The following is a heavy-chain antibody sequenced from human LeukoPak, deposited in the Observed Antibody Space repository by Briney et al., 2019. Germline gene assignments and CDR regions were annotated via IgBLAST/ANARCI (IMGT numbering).Heavy chain of an antibody. CDR2: IWFDGSSK. V-gene: IGHV3-33*01. D-gene: IGHD6-13*01. J-gene: IGHJ4*02. CDR3: ARQHADPYYFDA. CDR1: GFNFRNYG. Sequence: GGSLRLSCAASGFNFRNYGMHWVRQAPGKGLEWVGVIWFDGSSKYYTDSVKGRFTISRDNFRDTLYLQMNSLRAEDTAVYYCARQHADPYYFDAWGQGTLVSVSS.